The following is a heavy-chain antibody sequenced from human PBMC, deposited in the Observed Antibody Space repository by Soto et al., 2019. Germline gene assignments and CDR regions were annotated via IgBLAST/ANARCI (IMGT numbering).Heavy chain of an antibody. CDR1: GGSISSSSYY. CDR2: IYYSGST. Sequence: SETLSLTCTVSGGSISSSSYYWGWIRQPPGKGLEWNGSIYYSGSTYYNPSLKSRVTISVDTSKNQFSLKLSSVTAADTAVYYCARHGVTMIVVVDYWGQGTLVTVSS. J-gene: IGHJ4*02. CDR3: ARHGVTMIVVVDY. D-gene: IGHD3-22*01. V-gene: IGHV4-39*01.